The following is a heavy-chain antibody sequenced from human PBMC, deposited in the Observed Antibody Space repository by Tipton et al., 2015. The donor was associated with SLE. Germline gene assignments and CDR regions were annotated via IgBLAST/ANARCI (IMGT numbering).Heavy chain of an antibody. CDR2: INHSGST. CDR1: GGSFSGYY. J-gene: IGHJ3*02. Sequence: TLSLTCAVYGGSFSGYYWSWIRQPPGKGLEWIGEINHSGSTNYNPSLKSRVTISVDTSKNQFSLKLSSVTAADTAVYYCARAPPYCGGDCRSDAFDIWGQGTMVTVSS. D-gene: IGHD2-21*02. CDR3: ARAPPYCGGDCRSDAFDI. V-gene: IGHV4-34*01.